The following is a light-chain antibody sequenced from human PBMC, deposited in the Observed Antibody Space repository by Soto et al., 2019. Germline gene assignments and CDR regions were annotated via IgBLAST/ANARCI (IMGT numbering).Light chain of an antibody. J-gene: IGKJ4*01. CDR2: KAS. Sequence: DIQMTQSPSTLSASVGDIVTITCRASQSISSWLAWYQQKPGKATKFMIFKASRLESGVPSRFSGNGSVTEFTLTISSRQRDDFATYYCQQYNTYPLTVGGGTNVEI. V-gene: IGKV1-5*03. CDR1: QSISSW. CDR3: QQYNTYPLT.